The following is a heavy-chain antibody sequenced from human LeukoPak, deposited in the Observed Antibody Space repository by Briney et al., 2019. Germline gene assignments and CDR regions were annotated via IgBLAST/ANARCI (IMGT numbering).Heavy chain of an antibody. V-gene: IGHV3-23*01. Sequence: QPGGSLRLSCAASGFTFTTYAMARVRQAPGKGLEWVSAISGSGGSTYYADSVKGRFTISRDNSKNTLYLQMKSLRAEDTALYYCAKDLSYGMDVWGQGTTVTVSS. CDR1: GFTFTTYA. D-gene: IGHD3-9*01. CDR2: ISGSGGST. J-gene: IGHJ6*02. CDR3: AKDLSYGMDV.